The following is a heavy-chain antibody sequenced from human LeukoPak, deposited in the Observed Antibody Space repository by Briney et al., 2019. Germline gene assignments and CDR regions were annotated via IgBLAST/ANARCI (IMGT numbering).Heavy chain of an antibody. CDR3: ARDTYYYDSSGYWADY. Sequence: SETLSLTCTVSGGSISSYYWSWIRQPPGKGLEWIGYIYYSGSTNYNPSLKSRVTISVDTSKNQFSLKLSSVTAADTAVYYCARDTYYYDSSGYWADYWGQGTLVTVSS. J-gene: IGHJ4*02. CDR1: GGSISSYY. V-gene: IGHV4-59*01. CDR2: IYYSGST. D-gene: IGHD3-22*01.